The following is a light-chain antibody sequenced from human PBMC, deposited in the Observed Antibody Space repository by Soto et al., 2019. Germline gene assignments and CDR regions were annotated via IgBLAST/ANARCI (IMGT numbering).Light chain of an antibody. Sequence: EIVMTQSPATLSVSPRERATLSCRASQSVSSNLAWYQQKPGQAPRLLIYGASTRPTGIPARFSGSGSGTEFTLTISSLQSEDFAVYYCQQYNNWPYTFGQGTKLEIK. V-gene: IGKV3-15*01. CDR3: QQYNNWPYT. CDR1: QSVSSN. J-gene: IGKJ2*01. CDR2: GAS.